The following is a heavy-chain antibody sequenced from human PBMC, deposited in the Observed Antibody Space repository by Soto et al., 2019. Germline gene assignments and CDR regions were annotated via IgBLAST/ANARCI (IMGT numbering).Heavy chain of an antibody. CDR2: INLSGST. CDR1: VGSFSGYS. CDR3: ARGSSAQGYGMDV. V-gene: IGHV4-34*01. J-gene: IGHJ6*02. Sequence: SETRSLTCAVYVGSFSGYSWSWIRQPPGKGLEWIGEINLSGSTNYNLSLTSRGSISVDTAKNQFSLNLSSVTAADTAVYYRARGSSAQGYGMDVWGQGTTVTVSS. D-gene: IGHD6-6*01.